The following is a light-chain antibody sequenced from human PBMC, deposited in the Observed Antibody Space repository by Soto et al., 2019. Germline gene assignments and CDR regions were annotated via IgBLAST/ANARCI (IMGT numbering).Light chain of an antibody. V-gene: IGKV3-20*01. CDR3: QQYGTSEII. CDR2: DTS. Sequence: EIVLTHSPGTVSLSPIEIATLSLMASQSLTNSFIAWYQQRPGQAPRLLIYDTSSRASGIPDRFSGSGSGTDFTLTISRLETEDFAVFYCQQYGTSEIIFGQGTRLEI. J-gene: IGKJ5*01. CDR1: QSLTNSF.